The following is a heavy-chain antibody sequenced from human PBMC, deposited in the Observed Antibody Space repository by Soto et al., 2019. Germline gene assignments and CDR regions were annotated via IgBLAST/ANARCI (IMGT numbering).Heavy chain of an antibody. J-gene: IGHJ4*02. Sequence: SETLSLTCAVYGGSFSGYYWSWIRQPPGKGLEWIGEINHSGSTNYNPSLKSRVTISVDTSKNQFSLKLSSVTAADTAVYYCARAYCSGGSCPSGWGQGTLVTVSS. CDR2: INHSGST. D-gene: IGHD2-15*01. CDR3: ARAYCSGGSCPSG. CDR1: GGSFSGYY. V-gene: IGHV4-34*01.